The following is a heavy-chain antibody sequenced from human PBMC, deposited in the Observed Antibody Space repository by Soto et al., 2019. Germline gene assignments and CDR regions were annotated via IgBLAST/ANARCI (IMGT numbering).Heavy chain of an antibody. J-gene: IGHJ4*02. D-gene: IGHD6-13*01. Sequence: QLQLQESGPGLVKPSETLSLTCTVSGGSIRSSSYYWGWIGQPPGKGLEWMGSSYYRGSTYSNPALKGRVTISVDTSKNQFSLKLSSVTAADTAVYYCARRGSSSWYGYWGQGTLVTVSS. CDR2: SYYRGST. CDR3: ARRGSSSWYGY. V-gene: IGHV4-39*01. CDR1: GGSIRSSSYY.